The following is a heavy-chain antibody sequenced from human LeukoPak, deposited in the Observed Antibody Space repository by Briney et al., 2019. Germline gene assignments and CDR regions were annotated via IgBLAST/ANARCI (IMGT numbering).Heavy chain of an antibody. CDR1: GGSLNNNY. CDR3: ARHLSDRTTVAGEFDY. CDR2: ISYSGTT. D-gene: IGHD6-19*01. Sequence: PSETLSLTCTVSGGSLNNNYGSWVRQPPGKGLEWIGFISYSGTTNYTPSLESRVTISMASSRAQFSLKVNSVTAADTAVYCARHLSDRTTVAGEFDYWGRGILVTVSS. V-gene: IGHV4-59*08. J-gene: IGHJ4*02.